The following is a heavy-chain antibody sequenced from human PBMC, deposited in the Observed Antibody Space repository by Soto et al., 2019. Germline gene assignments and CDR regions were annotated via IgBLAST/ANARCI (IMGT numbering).Heavy chain of an antibody. CDR3: AREGASSGYYPGY. CDR2: IWYDGSNK. D-gene: IGHD3-22*01. J-gene: IGHJ4*02. Sequence: QVQLVESGGGVVQPGRSLRLSCAASGFTFSSYGMHWVRQAPGKGLEWVAVIWYDGSNKYYADSVKGRFTISRDNSKNTLYLQMNSLRAEDTAVYYGAREGASSGYYPGYWGQGTLVTVSS. CDR1: GFTFSSYG. V-gene: IGHV3-33*01.